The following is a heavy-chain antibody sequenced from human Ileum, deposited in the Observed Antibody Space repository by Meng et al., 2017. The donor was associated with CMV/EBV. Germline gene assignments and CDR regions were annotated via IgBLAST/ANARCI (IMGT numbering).Heavy chain of an antibody. V-gene: IGHV4-4*07. J-gene: IGHJ4*02. Sequence: QVQLQESGPGLLQPSETLSLTCIVSGDSTSKNYWNWLRLPAGKGLEWIGRIHSSGDTYYNPSLKSRVTIPIDTSRNQFFLKLNSVTAADTAMYYCAGWVTGSPGFDCWGQGTLVTVSS. CDR2: IHSSGDT. CDR1: GDSTSKNY. D-gene: IGHD2-21*02. CDR3: AGWVTGSPGFDC.